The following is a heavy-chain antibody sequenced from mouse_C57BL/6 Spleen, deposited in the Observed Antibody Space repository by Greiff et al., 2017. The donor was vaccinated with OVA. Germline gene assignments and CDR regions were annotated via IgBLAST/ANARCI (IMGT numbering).Heavy chain of an antibody. CDR2: ISDGGSYT. J-gene: IGHJ1*03. CDR3: ARDDGTIYYDYDGYFDV. D-gene: IGHD2-4*01. V-gene: IGHV5-4*01. Sequence: EVMLVESGGGLVKPGGSLKLSCAASGFTFSSYALSWVRQTPEKRLEWVATISDGGSYTYYQDNVKGRFTISRDNAKNNLYLQMRQLKSEDTAMYYCARDDGTIYYDYDGYFDVWGTGTTVTVSS. CDR1: GFTFSSYA.